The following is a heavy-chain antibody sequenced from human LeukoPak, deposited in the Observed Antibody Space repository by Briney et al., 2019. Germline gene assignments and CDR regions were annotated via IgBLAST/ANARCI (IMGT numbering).Heavy chain of an antibody. CDR3: ARDRVGAAGIDY. V-gene: IGHV1-18*04. J-gene: IGHJ4*02. Sequence: ASVKVSCKAPGYTFTGYYMHWVRQAPGQGLEWMGWINPNSGNTNYAQKLQGRVTMTTDTSTSTAYMELRSLRSDDTAVYYCARDRVGAAGIDYWGQGTLVTVSS. D-gene: IGHD1-26*01. CDR1: GYTFTGYY. CDR2: INPNSGNT.